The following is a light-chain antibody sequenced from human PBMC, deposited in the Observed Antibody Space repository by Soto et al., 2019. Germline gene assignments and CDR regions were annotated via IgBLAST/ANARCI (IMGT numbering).Light chain of an antibody. CDR1: QSVSSY. J-gene: IGKJ2*01. Sequence: EIVLTQSPATLSLSPGERATLSCRASQSVSSYLAWYQQKPGQAPRLLIYDASNRATGIPARFSGSGSGTDFTLTISSLVPEDFAVYYCQQRSNWPPYTLGQGTKLEIK. CDR2: DAS. CDR3: QQRSNWPPYT. V-gene: IGKV3-11*01.